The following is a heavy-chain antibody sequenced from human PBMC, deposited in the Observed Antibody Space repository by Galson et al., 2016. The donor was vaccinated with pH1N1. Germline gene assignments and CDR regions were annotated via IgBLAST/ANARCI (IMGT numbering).Heavy chain of an antibody. J-gene: IGHJ4*02. CDR3: ARNIGYSRGYYFDF. D-gene: IGHD2-15*01. V-gene: IGHV4-38-2*02. CDR2: VYHSGHT. CDR1: GYSISNGYY. Sequence: TLSLTCNVSGYSISNGYYWGWVRQPPGKGLEWIGSVYHSGHTYYTPSLQSRVTVSVDTSKKQFSLTLTSVTAADTAVYYCARNIGYSRGYYFDFWGQGTLLTVSS.